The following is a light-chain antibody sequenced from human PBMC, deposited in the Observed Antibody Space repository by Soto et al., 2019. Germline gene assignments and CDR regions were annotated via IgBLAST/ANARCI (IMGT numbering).Light chain of an antibody. CDR3: QQHSHWPPWT. Sequence: EVVLTQSPAPLSLSPGERATLSCRASENVRTFVDWYQQKPGQAPRLLIYGASNRATGIPARFSGSGSGTDFTLTISNLEPEDFAVYYCQQHSHWPPWTFGQGTKVDIK. V-gene: IGKV3-11*01. CDR2: GAS. CDR1: ENVRTF. J-gene: IGKJ1*01.